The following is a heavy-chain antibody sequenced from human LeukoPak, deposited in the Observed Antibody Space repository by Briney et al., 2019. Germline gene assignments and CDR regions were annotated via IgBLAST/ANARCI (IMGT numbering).Heavy chain of an antibody. J-gene: IGHJ4*02. CDR1: GGSISSSSDY. CDR2: MYYSGST. Sequence: PSETLSLTCTVSGGSISSSSDYWGWVRQPPGKGLEWIGSMYYSGSTYYNPSLKSRVTISVDTSKNQFSLKLSSVTAADTAVYYCADSRGYYSPFDSWGQGTLVTVSS. D-gene: IGHD3-22*01. CDR3: ADSRGYYSPFDS. V-gene: IGHV4-39*01.